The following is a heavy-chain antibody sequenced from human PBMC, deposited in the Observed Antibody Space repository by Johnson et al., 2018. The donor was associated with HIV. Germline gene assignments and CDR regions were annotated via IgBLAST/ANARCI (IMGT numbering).Heavy chain of an antibody. J-gene: IGHJ3*02. V-gene: IGHV3-53*01. CDR3: TTHSGSYDFDI. Sequence: VQLVESGGGLIQPGGSLRLSCAASGFTVSSNYMSWVRQAPGKGLEWVSVIYSGGSTYYAAPVKGRFTISRDDSKNTLYLQMTSLKTEDTAVYYCTTHSGSYDFDIGGQGTMVTVSS. D-gene: IGHD1-26*01. CDR1: GFTVSSNY. CDR2: IYSGGST.